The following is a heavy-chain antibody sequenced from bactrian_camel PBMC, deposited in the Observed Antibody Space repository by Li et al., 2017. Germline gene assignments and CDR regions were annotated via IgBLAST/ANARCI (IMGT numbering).Heavy chain of an antibody. Sequence: HVQLVESGGGLVQPGGSLRLSCSAGAFTSMYWWMGWVRQAPGKGLEWVSTIRRNGDNTMYANSVKGRFIISRDNAKNTLFLQLNSLKAEDTAMYYCTHMESGRRGQGTQVTVS. D-gene: IGHD1*01. CDR1: AFTSMYWW. J-gene: IGHJ4*01. V-gene: IGHV3S1*01. CDR2: IRRNGDNT. CDR3: THMESGR.